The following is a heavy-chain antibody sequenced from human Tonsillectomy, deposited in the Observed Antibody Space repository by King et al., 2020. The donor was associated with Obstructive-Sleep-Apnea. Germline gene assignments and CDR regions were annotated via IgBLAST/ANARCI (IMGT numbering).Heavy chain of an antibody. J-gene: IGHJ4*02. Sequence: VQLVESGGGLVQPGGSLRLSCAASGFTFRSYSMNWVRQAPGKGLEWVSYISSRSSTIYYADSVKGRFTISRDNAKNSLYLQMNSLRAEDTAVYYCARDDDYLFDYWGQGTLVTVSS. CDR1: GFTFRSYS. V-gene: IGHV3-48*04. CDR3: ARDDDYLFDY. D-gene: IGHD4-11*01. CDR2: ISSRSSTI.